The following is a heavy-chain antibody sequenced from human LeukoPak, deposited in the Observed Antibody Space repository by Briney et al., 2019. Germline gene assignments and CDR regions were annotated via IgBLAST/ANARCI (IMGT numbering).Heavy chain of an antibody. V-gene: IGHV1-2*02. D-gene: IGHD2-2*01. J-gene: IGHJ5*02. CDR1: GYTFTGYY. CDR2: INPNSGGT. CDR3: AREYCSSTSCSVFGP. Sequence: ASVKVSCKASGYTFTGYYMQWVRQAPGQGLEWMGWINPNSGGTNYAQKFQGRVTMTRDTSISTAYMELSRLRSDDTAVYYCAREYCSSTSCSVFGPWGQGTLVTVSS.